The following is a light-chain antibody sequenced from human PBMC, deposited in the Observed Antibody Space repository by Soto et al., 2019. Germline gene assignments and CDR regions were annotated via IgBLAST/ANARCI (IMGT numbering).Light chain of an antibody. Sequence: QSALTQPASVSGSPGQSITISCTGTSSDVGGYNYVSWYQQHPGKAPKLMIYEVSNRPSGVSNRFSGSKSGNTASLTISGLQVEDEADYYCSSYITIGGVFGGGTKLTVL. CDR1: SSDVGGYNY. J-gene: IGLJ2*01. CDR2: EVS. CDR3: SSYITIGGV. V-gene: IGLV2-14*01.